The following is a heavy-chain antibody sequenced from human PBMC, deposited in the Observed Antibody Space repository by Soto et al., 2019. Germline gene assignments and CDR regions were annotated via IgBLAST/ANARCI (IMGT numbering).Heavy chain of an antibody. CDR2: IYYSGST. D-gene: IGHD6-19*01. V-gene: IGHV4-31*03. CDR3: TKPRSSLQWPPFDP. CDR1: GGSISSGCYY. J-gene: IGHJ5*02. Sequence: SETLSLTCTVSGGSISSGCYYWSWIRQHPGKGLEWIGYIYYSGSTYYNPSLKSRVTISVDTSKNQFSLKLSSVTAADTAVYYCTKPRSSLQWPPFDPWGHGTQVTVSS.